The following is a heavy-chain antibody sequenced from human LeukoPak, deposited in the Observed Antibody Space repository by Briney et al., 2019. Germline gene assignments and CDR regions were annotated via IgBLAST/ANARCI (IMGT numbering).Heavy chain of an antibody. Sequence: GGSLRLSCADSGVTSISYTMNWVRQAPGKGLEWVSGISSLGVSTYYADSVKGRFTISRDNSKNTLYLHMDRLGTADTAVYYCAKMPSTEFYYFYYMDVWGKGTTVTVSS. CDR3: AKMPSTEFYYFYYMDV. J-gene: IGHJ6*03. CDR2: ISSLGVST. CDR1: GVTSISYT. D-gene: IGHD2-2*01. V-gene: IGHV3-23*01.